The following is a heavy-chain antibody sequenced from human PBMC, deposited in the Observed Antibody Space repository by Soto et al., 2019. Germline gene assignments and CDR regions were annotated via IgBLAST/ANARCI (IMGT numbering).Heavy chain of an antibody. D-gene: IGHD3-10*01. Sequence: QVQLQQWGAGLLKPSETLSLTCAVYGGSFSGYQWTWIRQTPGKGLEWIGEINDSGNINYNPSLKSRVTILVDTAKKQISLKLSSVTAADTAVYYWARGLILWFGELSRRGGYYYDMDVWCKGTTVTVSS. V-gene: IGHV4-34*01. J-gene: IGHJ6*03. CDR3: ARGLILWFGELSRRGGYYYDMDV. CDR2: INDSGNI. CDR1: GGSFSGYQ.